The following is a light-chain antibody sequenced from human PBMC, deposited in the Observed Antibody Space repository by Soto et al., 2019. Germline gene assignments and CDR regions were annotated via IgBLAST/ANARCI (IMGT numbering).Light chain of an antibody. CDR3: QQSYSRPRT. Sequence: DIQMTQSPSPLSASVGDRVTIICRASKSISTYLNWYQQKPGKAPNLLIYTASSLESGVPSRFSGSGSGTDFTLTISSLQPEDFATYFCQQSYSRPRTLRHWPKVDIK. J-gene: IGKJ1*01. V-gene: IGKV1-39*01. CDR1: KSISTY. CDR2: TAS.